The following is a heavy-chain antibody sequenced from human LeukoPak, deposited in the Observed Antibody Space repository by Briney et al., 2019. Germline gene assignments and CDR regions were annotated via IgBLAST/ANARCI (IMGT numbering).Heavy chain of an antibody. J-gene: IGHJ4*02. CDR3: AKPLKWLVRYYFDY. Sequence: GGSLRLSCAASGFTFDNYAMSWVRQAPGKGLEWVSAISGSGSTYYADSVKGRFTISRDNSKNTLSLQMNSLRAEDTAVYYCAKPLKWLVRYYFDYWGQGTLVTVSS. V-gene: IGHV3-23*01. CDR2: ISGSGST. D-gene: IGHD6-19*01. CDR1: GFTFDNYA.